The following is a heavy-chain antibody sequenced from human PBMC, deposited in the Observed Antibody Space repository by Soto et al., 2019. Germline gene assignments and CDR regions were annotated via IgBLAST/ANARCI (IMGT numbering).Heavy chain of an antibody. CDR3: ARGTDLAAAGTSVDY. Sequence: EVQLVQSGAEVKKPGESLKISCKGSGYSFTSYWIGWVRQMPGKGLEWMGIIYPGDSDTRYSPSFQGQVTISDDKSISTAYLQWSSLKASDTAMYYCARGTDLAAAGTSVDYWGQGTLVTVSS. D-gene: IGHD6-13*01. J-gene: IGHJ4*02. V-gene: IGHV5-51*03. CDR1: GYSFTSYW. CDR2: IYPGDSDT.